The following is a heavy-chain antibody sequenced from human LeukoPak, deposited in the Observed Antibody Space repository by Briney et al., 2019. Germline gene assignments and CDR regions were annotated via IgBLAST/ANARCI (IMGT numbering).Heavy chain of an antibody. CDR3: ARVERITIFGVVIRSYYYYMDV. V-gene: IGHV4-34*01. CDR2: INHSGST. CDR1: GGSFSGYY. D-gene: IGHD3-3*01. Sequence: SETLSLTCAVYGGSFSGYYWSWIRQPPGKGLEGIGEINHSGSTNYNPSLKSRVTISVDTSKNQFSLKLSSVTAADTAVYYCARVERITIFGVVIRSYYYYMDVWGKGTTVTVSS. J-gene: IGHJ6*03.